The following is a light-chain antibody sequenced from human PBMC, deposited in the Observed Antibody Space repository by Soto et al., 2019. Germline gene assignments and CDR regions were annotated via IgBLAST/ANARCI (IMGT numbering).Light chain of an antibody. J-gene: IGKJ5*01. CDR2: EAS. CDR3: QQRSNWPPTT. V-gene: IGKV3-11*01. Sequence: EIVLTQSPATLSLSPGERATLSCRASQSVSSYLAWYQQRPGQAPRLLIYEASHRAAGIPARFSGSGSGTEFTLTISSLEPEDFAIYYCQQRSNWPPTTFGQGTRLEIK. CDR1: QSVSSY.